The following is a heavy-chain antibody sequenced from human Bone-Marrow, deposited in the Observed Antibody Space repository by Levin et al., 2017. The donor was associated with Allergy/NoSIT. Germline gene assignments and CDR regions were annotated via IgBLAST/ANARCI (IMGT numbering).Heavy chain of an antibody. D-gene: IGHD3-10*01. Sequence: GGSLRLSCKGSGYSFTSYWIGWVRQMPGKGLEWMGIIYPGDSDTRYSPSFQGQVTISADKSISTAYLQWSSLKASDTAMYYCARGLLWFGESFAAFHIWGQGTMVTVSS. J-gene: IGHJ3*02. CDR3: ARGLLWFGESFAAFHI. CDR1: GYSFTSYW. CDR2: IYPGDSDT. V-gene: IGHV5-51*01.